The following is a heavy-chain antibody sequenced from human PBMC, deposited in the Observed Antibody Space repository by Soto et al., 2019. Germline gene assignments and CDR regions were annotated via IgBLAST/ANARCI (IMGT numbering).Heavy chain of an antibody. CDR3: KRRYTWNDNYLDH. Sequence: WETLSLTCTVSGSSISVHIYYWACIRQPQGKGLEWIVSSYYSWNTYFNPSLKSRATIYVDTSKNQFSLRLTSVTDAETAIYYCKRRYTWNDNYLDHWGQGALVTVSS. CDR2: SYYSWNT. D-gene: IGHD1-1*01. J-gene: IGHJ4*02. CDR1: GSSISVHIYY. V-gene: IGHV4-39*01.